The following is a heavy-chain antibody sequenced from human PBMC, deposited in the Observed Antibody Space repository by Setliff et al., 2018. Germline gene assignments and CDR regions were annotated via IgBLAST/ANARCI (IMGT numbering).Heavy chain of an antibody. CDR3: AREVLPLVREEAFYI. Sequence: SVKVSCKASGGTFNSYAISWVRQAPGQGLEWMGGIIPIFGSANYARKFQGRVTVTADESTSTAYMELSSLRSEDTAVYYCAREVLPLVREEAFYIWGQGTMVTVSS. J-gene: IGHJ3*02. V-gene: IGHV1-69*13. CDR2: IIPIFGSA. D-gene: IGHD2-2*01. CDR1: GGTFNSYA.